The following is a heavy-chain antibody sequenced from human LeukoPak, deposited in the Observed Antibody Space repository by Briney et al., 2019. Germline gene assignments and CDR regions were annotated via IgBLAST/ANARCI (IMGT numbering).Heavy chain of an antibody. D-gene: IGHD6-19*01. CDR1: GFTFSSYS. J-gene: IGHJ3*02. CDR3: ATSQTTSGRYGNAFDI. V-gene: IGHV3-7*01. CDR2: IKRDGSEK. Sequence: GGSLGLSCAASGFTFSSYSMNWVRQAPGKGLEWVANIKRDGSEKYYVDSLKGRFTISRDNAKNSLYLQMNSLRAEDTAVYYCATSQTTSGRYGNAFDIWGQGTMVTVSS.